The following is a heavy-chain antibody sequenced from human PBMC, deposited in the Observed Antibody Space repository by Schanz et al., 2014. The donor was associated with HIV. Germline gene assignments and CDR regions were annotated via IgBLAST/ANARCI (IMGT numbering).Heavy chain of an antibody. Sequence: QVQLVESGGGVVQPGRSLRLSCAASGFTFSRDGMNWVRQAPGKGLECVAVISYDGSNEYYADSVKGRFTISRDNSKNTLYLEMNSLRAEDTAVYYCARRDYGDYYYYYGMDAWGQWTTVTVSS. CDR3: ARRDYGDYYYYYGMDA. V-gene: IGHV3-30*03. CDR1: GFTFSRDG. J-gene: IGHJ6*02. CDR2: ISYDGSNE. D-gene: IGHD4-17*01.